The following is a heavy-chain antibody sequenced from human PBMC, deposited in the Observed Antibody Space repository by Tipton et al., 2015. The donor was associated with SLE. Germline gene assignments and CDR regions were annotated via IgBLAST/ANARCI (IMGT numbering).Heavy chain of an antibody. V-gene: IGHV4-34*01. J-gene: IGHJ4*02. CDR3: ARDSGYSSSWYGDY. D-gene: IGHD6-13*01. Sequence: TLSLTCAVYGGSFSGYYWSWIRQPPGKGLEWIGEINHSGSTYYNPSLKSRVTISVDRSKNQFSLKLSSVTAADTAVYYCARDSGYSSSWYGDYWGQGTLVTVSS. CDR1: GGSFSGYY. CDR2: INHSGST.